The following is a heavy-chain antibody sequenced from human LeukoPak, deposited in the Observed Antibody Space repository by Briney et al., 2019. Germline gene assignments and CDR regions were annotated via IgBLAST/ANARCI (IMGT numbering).Heavy chain of an antibody. Sequence: ASVKVSCKASGGTFSSYAISWVRQAPGQGLEWMGRIMPIFGTANYAQKFQGRVTITADKSTSTAYMELSSLRSEDTAVYYCASSRIVGATSGAFDIWGQGTMVTVSS. V-gene: IGHV1-69*06. CDR2: IMPIFGTA. D-gene: IGHD1-26*01. J-gene: IGHJ3*02. CDR1: GGTFSSYA. CDR3: ASSRIVGATSGAFDI.